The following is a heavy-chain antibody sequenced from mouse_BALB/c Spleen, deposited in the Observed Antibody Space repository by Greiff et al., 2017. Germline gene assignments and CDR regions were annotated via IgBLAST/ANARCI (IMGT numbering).Heavy chain of an antibody. CDR1: GFTFSSFG. Sequence: EVKLVESGGGLVQPGGSRKLSCAASGFTFSSFGMHWVRQAPEKGLEWVAYISSGSSSIYYADTVKGRFTISRDNPKNTLFLQMTSLRSEDTAMYYCARRDTNWYFDVWGAGTTVTVSS. CDR2: ISSGSSSI. CDR3: ARRDTNWYFDV. D-gene: IGHD3-3*01. J-gene: IGHJ1*01. V-gene: IGHV5-17*02.